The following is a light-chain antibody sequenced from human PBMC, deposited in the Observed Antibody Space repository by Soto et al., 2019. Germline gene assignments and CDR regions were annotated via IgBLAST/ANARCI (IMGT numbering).Light chain of an antibody. CDR1: QSVSNNY. Sequence: EIVLTQSPGTLSLSPGERATLSCRASQSVSNNYLAWYQQKPGQAPRLLIYGASNRATGTPDRISGGGSGTHFTLTISRLEPEDFAVYYCQHYVTSSITFGQGTRLEI. V-gene: IGKV3-20*01. CDR2: GAS. J-gene: IGKJ5*01. CDR3: QHYVTSSIT.